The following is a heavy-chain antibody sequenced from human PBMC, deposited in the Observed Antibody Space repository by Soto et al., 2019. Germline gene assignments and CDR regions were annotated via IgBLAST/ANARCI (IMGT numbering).Heavy chain of an antibody. D-gene: IGHD3-3*01. CDR3: ARVRYYDFWSGYSSSYYYYYGMDV. CDR1: GGTFSSYA. Sequence: ASVKVSCKASGGTFSSYAISWVRQAPGQGLEWMGGIIPIFGTANYAQKFQGRVTITADESTSTAYMGLSSLRSEDTAVYYCARVRYYDFWSGYSSSYYYYYGMDVWGQGTTVTVSS. J-gene: IGHJ6*02. CDR2: IIPIFGTA. V-gene: IGHV1-69*13.